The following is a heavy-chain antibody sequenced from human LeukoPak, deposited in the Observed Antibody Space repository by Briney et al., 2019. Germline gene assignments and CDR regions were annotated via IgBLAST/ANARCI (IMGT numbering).Heavy chain of an antibody. CDR1: GYTFTGYY. CDR2: INPNSGGT. V-gene: IGHV1-2*02. J-gene: IGHJ6*02. CDR3: ARDTKMAARTYYYYYYGMDV. D-gene: IGHD6-6*01. Sequence: ASVKVSCKASGYTFTGYYMHWVRQAPGQGLEWMGWINPNSGGTNYAQKLQGRVTMTTDTSTSTAYMELRSLRSDDTAVYYCARDTKMAARTYYYYYYGMDVWGQGTTVTVSS.